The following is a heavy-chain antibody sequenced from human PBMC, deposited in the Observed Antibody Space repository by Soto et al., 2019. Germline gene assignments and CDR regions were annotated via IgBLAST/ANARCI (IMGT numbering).Heavy chain of an antibody. CDR3: AKEEYSSSWYRGRNFDY. V-gene: IGHV3-23*01. Sequence: EVQLLESGGGLVQPGGSLRLSCAASGFTFSSYAMSWVRPAPGKGLEWVSAISGSGGSTYYADSVKGRFTISRDNSKNTLYLQRNSRRAEDTAVYYCAKEEYSSSWYRGRNFDYWGQGSLVTVSS. D-gene: IGHD6-13*01. CDR2: ISGSGGST. CDR1: GFTFSSYA. J-gene: IGHJ4*02.